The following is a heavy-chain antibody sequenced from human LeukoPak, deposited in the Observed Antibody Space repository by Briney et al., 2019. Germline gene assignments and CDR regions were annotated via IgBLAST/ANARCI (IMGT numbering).Heavy chain of an antibody. CDR3: AWFSGSG. D-gene: IGHD6-19*01. CDR2: INSDGSIT. V-gene: IGHV3-74*01. Sequence: PGGSLRVSCAASGFSFSSYWMHWVRQAPGEGLVWVSRINSDGSITNYADSVKGRFTISRDNAKNTLYLQMNSLRDEDTAVYYCAWFSGSGWGQGTLVTVTS. J-gene: IGHJ4*02. CDR1: GFSFSSYW.